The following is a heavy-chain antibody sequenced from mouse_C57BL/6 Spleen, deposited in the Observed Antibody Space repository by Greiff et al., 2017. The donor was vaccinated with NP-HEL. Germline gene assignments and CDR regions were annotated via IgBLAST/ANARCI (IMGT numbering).Heavy chain of an antibody. D-gene: IGHD2-10*02. CDR2: SRNKANDYTT. CDR1: GFTFSDFY. V-gene: IGHV7-1*01. J-gene: IGHJ2*01. CDR3: ARGYGNYPYFDY. Sequence: EVNVVESGGGLVQSGRSLRLSCATSGFTFSDFYMEWVRQAPGKGLEWIAASRNKANDYTTEYSASVKGRFIVSRDTSQSILYLQMNALRAEDTAIYYCARGYGNYPYFDYWGQGTTLTVSS.